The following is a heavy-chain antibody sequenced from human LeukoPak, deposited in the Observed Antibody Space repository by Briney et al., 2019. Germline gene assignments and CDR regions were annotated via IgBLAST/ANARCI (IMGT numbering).Heavy chain of an antibody. CDR1: GFTFSSYS. D-gene: IGHD6-19*01. CDR2: ISSHKTYI. V-gene: IGHV3-21*01. Sequence: GGSLRLSCAASGFTFSSYSMNWVRQAPGKGLEWVSYISSHKTYIYYADSVKDRFTVSRDNAKSSLYLQMNSLRAEDTAVYYCAGIGVAGQFDYWGQGTLVTVSS. J-gene: IGHJ4*02. CDR3: AGIGVAGQFDY.